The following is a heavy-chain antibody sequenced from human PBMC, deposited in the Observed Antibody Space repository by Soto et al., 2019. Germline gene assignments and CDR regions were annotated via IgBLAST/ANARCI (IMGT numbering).Heavy chain of an antibody. CDR1: GGTFSNYA. CDR3: AKAGGAAGYFGNWLDP. CDR2: IIPIFGTT. D-gene: IGHD5-12*01. V-gene: IGHV1-69*15. J-gene: IGHJ5*02. Sequence: QVQLVQSGAEVKKPGSSVKVSCKASGGTFSNYAITWVRQAPGQGLEWVGRIIPIFGTTNVAQKFQGRVTITADESTTTAYMELSGLSSDDTAVYYCAKAGGAAGYFGNWLDPWGQGTLVTVSS.